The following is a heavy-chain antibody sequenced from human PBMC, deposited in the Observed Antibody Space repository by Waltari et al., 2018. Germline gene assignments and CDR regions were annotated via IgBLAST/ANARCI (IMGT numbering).Heavy chain of an antibody. CDR1: GFDFSRYS. CDR2: RNADGSEK. J-gene: IGHJ4*01. V-gene: IGHV3-7*04. CDR3: TRDFAHDYESSDYGPPFCDH. Sequence: EVQLVESGGDLVQPGGSLRLSCAGSGFDFSRYSMSWVRQAPGKGREWVANRNADGSEKYYADSVKGRFTISRDNAKQSLFLQVNSLSAEDTALYYCTRDFAHDYESSDYGPPFCDHWGQGTLVTVSS. D-gene: IGHD3-22*01.